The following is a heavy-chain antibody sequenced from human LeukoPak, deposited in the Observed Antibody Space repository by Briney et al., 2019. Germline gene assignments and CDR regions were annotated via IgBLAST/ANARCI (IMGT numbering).Heavy chain of an antibody. CDR2: INHSGTT. Sequence: PSETLSLTCAVYGGSFSGYYWTWIRQSPGKGLEWIGEINHSGTTNYNPSLKSRVTISVDTSKSQFFLSLTSVTAADTAVYYCASLASYDYICGNLRSPLSFDIWGQGTMVTVSS. CDR3: ASLASYDYICGNLRSPLSFDI. V-gene: IGHV4-34*01. CDR1: GGSFSGYY. J-gene: IGHJ3*02. D-gene: IGHD3-16*01.